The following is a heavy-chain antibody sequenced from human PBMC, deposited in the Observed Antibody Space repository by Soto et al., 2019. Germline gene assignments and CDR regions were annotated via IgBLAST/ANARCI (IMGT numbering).Heavy chain of an antibody. CDR1: GFTVSSYA. CDR2: ISAST. D-gene: IGHD6-13*01. CDR3: AIRMYSTRWYYLDY. Sequence: EMHLLESGGGLVQAGGSLRLSCAASGFTVSSYALNWVRQAPGKGPEWVSGISASTYYADSVKGRFTISRDTSKNTLYLQMNSLRAEDTAIYFCAIRMYSTRWYYLDYWGQGTLVTVSS. V-gene: IGHV3-23*01. J-gene: IGHJ4*02.